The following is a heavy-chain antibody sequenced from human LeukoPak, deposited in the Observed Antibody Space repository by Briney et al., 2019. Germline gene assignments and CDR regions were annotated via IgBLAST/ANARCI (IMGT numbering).Heavy chain of an antibody. CDR1: GGTFSSYA. CDR3: ARYIGACSGGSCYHWFDP. D-gene: IGHD2-15*01. CDR2: IILIFGTA. V-gene: IGHV1-69*05. Sequence: SVKVSXKASGGTFSSYAISWVRQAPGQGLEWMGRIILIFGTANYAQKFQGRVTITTDESTSTAYMELSSLRSEDTAVYYCARYIGACSGGSCYHWFDPWGQGTLVTVSS. J-gene: IGHJ5*02.